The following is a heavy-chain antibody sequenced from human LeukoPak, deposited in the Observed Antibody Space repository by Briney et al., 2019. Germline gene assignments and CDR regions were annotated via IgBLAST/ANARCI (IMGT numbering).Heavy chain of an antibody. J-gene: IGHJ4*02. Sequence: PGGSLRLSCAASGFTLRSYWMNWVRQAPGKGLEWVANIKQDGSEKHYVDSVKGRFTISRDNAQNTLYLQMNSLRAEDTAVYFCAREEGHGDYGIDYWGQGTLVTVSS. CDR3: AREEGHGDYGIDY. V-gene: IGHV3-7*01. CDR2: IKQDGSEK. CDR1: GFTLRSYW. D-gene: IGHD4-17*01.